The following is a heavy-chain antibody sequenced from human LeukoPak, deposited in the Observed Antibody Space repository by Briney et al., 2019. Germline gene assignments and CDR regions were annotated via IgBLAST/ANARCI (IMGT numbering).Heavy chain of an antibody. CDR1: GFNFNNYA. V-gene: IGHV3-30*04. D-gene: IGHD3-3*01. CDR2: ISYGGNNR. J-gene: IGHJ4*02. Sequence: PGGSLRLSCAASGFNFNNYALHWVRQAPGKGLDWVAVISYGGNNRYYTDSVKGRFTISRDNSKNTLYLQMNSLRAEDTAVYYCAREFWSGYYIPNYFDSWGQGTLVTVSS. CDR3: AREFWSGYYIPNYFDS.